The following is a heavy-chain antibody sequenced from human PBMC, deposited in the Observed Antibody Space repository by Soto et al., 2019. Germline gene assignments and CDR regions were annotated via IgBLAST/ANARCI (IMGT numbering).Heavy chain of an antibody. CDR3: AKDGEVQPAAPIDY. D-gene: IGHD2-2*01. CDR2: ISGSGGST. J-gene: IGHJ4*02. V-gene: IGHV3-23*01. CDR1: GFTFSSYA. Sequence: GGSLRLSCAASGFTFSSYAMSWVRQAPGKGLEWVSAISGSGGSTYYADSVKGRFTISRDNSKNTLYLQMNSLRAEDTAVYYCAKDGEVQPAAPIDYWGQGTLVTVSS.